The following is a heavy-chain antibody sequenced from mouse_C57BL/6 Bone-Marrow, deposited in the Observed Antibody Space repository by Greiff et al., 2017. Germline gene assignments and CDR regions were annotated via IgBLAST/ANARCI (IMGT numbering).Heavy chain of an antibody. V-gene: IGHV1-42*01. CDR2: INPSTGGT. CDR3: ARSPYYYGSSYGYFDY. J-gene: IGHJ2*01. D-gene: IGHD1-1*01. CDR1: GYSFTGYY. Sequence: VQLKESGPELVKPGASVKISCKASGYSFTGYYMNWVKQSPEKSLEWIGEINPSTGGTTYNQKFKAKATLTVDKSSSTAYMQLKSLTSEDSAVYYCARSPYYYGSSYGYFDYWGQGTTLTVSS.